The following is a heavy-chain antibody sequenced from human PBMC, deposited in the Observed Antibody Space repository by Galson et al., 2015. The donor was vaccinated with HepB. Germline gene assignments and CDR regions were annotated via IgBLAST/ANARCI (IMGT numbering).Heavy chain of an antibody. J-gene: IGHJ3*02. D-gene: IGHD2-15*01. CDR2: ISPYNDNT. CDR3: ARDRSEFAIYSFNAHAFDI. Sequence: SVKVSCKASGYTFTAYGINWVRQAPGQGLEWMGWISPYNDNTNYAQKLQGRVTLTTDTSTSTAHMELRSLRSDDTAVYYCARDRSEFAIYSFNAHAFDIWGQGTMVTVSS. V-gene: IGHV1-18*04. CDR1: GYTFTAYG.